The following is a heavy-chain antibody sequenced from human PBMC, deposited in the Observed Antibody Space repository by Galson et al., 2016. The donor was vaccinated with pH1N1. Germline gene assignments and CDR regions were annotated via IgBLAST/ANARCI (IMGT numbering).Heavy chain of an antibody. CDR3: ARLDYGDYSGYFEY. D-gene: IGHD4-17*01. V-gene: IGHV2-5*02. CDR2: IYWDDDK. CDR1: GFSLSTSGVG. Sequence: ALVKPTQTLTLTCTFSGFSLSTSGVGVGWIRQPPGKALEWLALIYWDDDKRYSTSLKTRLTISKDTSKNQVVLTMTNMDPVDTATYYCARLDYGDYSGYFEYWGQGTLVTVSS. J-gene: IGHJ4*02.